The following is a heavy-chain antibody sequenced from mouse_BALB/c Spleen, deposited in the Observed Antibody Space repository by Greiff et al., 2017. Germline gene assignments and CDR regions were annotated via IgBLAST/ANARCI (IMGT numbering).Heavy chain of an antibody. CDR3: ARGHRFYAMDY. J-gene: IGHJ4*01. D-gene: IGHD2-14*01. CDR1: GFTFSSYA. Sequence: EVKLEESGGGLVKPGGSLKLSCAASGFTFSSYAMSWVRQTPEKRLEWVASISSGGSTYYPDSVKGRFTISRDNARNILYLQMSSLRSEDTAMYYCARGHRFYAMDYWGQGTSVTVSS. V-gene: IGHV5-6-5*01. CDR2: ISSGGST.